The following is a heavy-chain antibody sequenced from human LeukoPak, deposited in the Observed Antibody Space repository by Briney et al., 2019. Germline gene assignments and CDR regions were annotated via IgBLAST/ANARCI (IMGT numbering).Heavy chain of an antibody. CDR1: GGSISSYY. J-gene: IGHJ5*02. CDR3: ARHVPTYYYDSSGPDVWGREWFDP. CDR2: IYYSGST. D-gene: IGHD3-22*01. Sequence: SETLSLTCTVSGGSISSYYWSWIRQPPGKGLEGIGYIYYSGSTNYNPSLKSRVTISVDTSKNQFSLKLSSVTAADTAVYYCARHVPTYYYDSSGPDVWGREWFDPWGQGTLVTVSS. V-gene: IGHV4-59*08.